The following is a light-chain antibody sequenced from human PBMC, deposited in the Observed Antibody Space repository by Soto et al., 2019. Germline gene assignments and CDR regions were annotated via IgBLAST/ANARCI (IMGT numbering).Light chain of an antibody. V-gene: IGLV2-14*01. J-gene: IGLJ1*01. Sequence: QSALTQPASVSGSPGQSVTISCTGTSSDVGAYDFVSWYQQHPGKAPKVMIYEVSDRPSGVSNRFSGSKSGNTASLTISGLQAEDEAHYYCSSYTSSSPYVFGTGTKLTVL. CDR2: EVS. CDR1: SSDVGAYDF. CDR3: SSYTSSSPYV.